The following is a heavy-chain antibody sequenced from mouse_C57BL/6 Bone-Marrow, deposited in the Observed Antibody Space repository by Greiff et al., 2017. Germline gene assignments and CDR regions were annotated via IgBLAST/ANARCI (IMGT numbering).Heavy chain of an antibody. Sequence: EVKLMESGGGLVQPGGSLSLSCAASGFTFTDYYMSWVRQPPGKALEWLGFIRNKANGYTTEYSASVKGRFTISRDNSQNILYLQMNALRAEDSATYYCASHYDGYYGFYWYFDVWGTGTTVTVSS. J-gene: IGHJ1*03. CDR3: ASHYDGYYGFYWYFDV. CDR2: IRNKANGYTT. V-gene: IGHV7-3*01. CDR1: GFTFTDYY. D-gene: IGHD2-3*01.